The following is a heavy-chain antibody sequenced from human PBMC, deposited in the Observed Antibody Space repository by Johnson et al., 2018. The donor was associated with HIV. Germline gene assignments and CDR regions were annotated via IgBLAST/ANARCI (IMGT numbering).Heavy chain of an antibody. Sequence: MHLVESGGGLIQPGGSLRLSCAASGFTVSSNYMSWVRQAPGKGLEWVAVIYSGGSTYYADSVKGRFTISRDNSKNTLYLQIKSLRAEDTAVYYCARAWVNYYDSPDAFDIWGQGTMVTVSS. J-gene: IGHJ3*02. V-gene: IGHV3-53*01. CDR2: IYSGGST. CDR3: ARAWVNYYDSPDAFDI. D-gene: IGHD3-22*01. CDR1: GFTVSSNY.